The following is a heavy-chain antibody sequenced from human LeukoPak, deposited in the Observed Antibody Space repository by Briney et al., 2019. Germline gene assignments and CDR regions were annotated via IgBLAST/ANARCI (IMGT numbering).Heavy chain of an antibody. CDR1: GFTFSSYE. V-gene: IGHV3-48*03. J-gene: IGHJ6*02. D-gene: IGHD6-13*01. CDR3: ASGQQLAYYYYGMDV. Sequence: GGSLRLSCAASGFTFSSYEMNWVRQAPGKGLEWVSYISSSGSTIYYADSVKGRFTISRDNDKNSLYLQMNSLRAEDTAVYYCASGQQLAYYYYGMDVWGQGTTVTVSS. CDR2: ISSSGSTI.